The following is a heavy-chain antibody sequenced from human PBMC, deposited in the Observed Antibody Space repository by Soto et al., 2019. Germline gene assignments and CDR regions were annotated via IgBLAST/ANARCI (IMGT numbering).Heavy chain of an antibody. V-gene: IGHV1-8*01. CDR3: VRQPGGVATPGDDY. Sequence: QVQLVQSGAEVKKPGASVKVSCEASGYPFDSFDINWVRQAAGPGLEWMGWMNPDRGDTAVAQRVQDRIIMTRTTSTSTAYMELSRRTPDDSAVYFCVRQPGGVATPGDDYWGQGTLVTVSS. J-gene: IGHJ4*02. CDR2: MNPDRGDT. CDR1: GYPFDSFD. D-gene: IGHD2-15*01.